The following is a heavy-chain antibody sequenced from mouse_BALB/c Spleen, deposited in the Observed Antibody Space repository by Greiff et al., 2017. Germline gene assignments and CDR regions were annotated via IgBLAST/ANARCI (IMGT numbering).Heavy chain of an antibody. V-gene: IGHV14-3*02. Sequence: VHVKQSGAELVKPGASVKLSCTASGFNIKDTYMHWVKQRPEQGLEWIGRIDPANGNTKYDPKFQGKATITADTSSNTAYLQLSSLTSEDTAVCYCASHRYALGYWGQGTSVTVSS. CDR1: GFNIKDTY. J-gene: IGHJ4*01. CDR2: IDPANGNT. CDR3: ASHRYALGY. D-gene: IGHD2-14*01.